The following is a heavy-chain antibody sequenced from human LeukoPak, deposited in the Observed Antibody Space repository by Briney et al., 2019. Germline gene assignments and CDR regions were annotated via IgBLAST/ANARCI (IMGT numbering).Heavy chain of an antibody. CDR3: ARHLVSAAGTDFDY. Sequence: SETLSLTCTCTGGSISSYYWGSIRQPPRNGLDWIGYIYYSGSTEYNPSLKSRVTISVDTSKNQFSLRLSSVTAADMAVYYCARHLVSAAGTDFDYWGQGTLVTVSS. V-gene: IGHV4-59*08. CDR1: GGSISSYY. CDR2: IYYSGST. J-gene: IGHJ4*02. D-gene: IGHD6-13*01.